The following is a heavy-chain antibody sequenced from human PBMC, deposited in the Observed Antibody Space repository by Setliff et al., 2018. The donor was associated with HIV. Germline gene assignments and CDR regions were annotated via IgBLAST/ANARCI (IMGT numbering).Heavy chain of an antibody. CDR1: GFTFSSYT. Sequence: PGGSLRLSCAAFGFTFSSYTMHWVRQAPGKGLEWVTVISYDGSNKYYPDSGGGRFTIFRDNSKNTLYLQMNSLRAEDTAVYYCARGHYRYCSSTSCYLGHYFDYWGQGTLVTVSS. CDR2: ISYDGSNK. CDR3: ARGHYRYCSSTSCYLGHYFDY. D-gene: IGHD2-2*01. V-gene: IGHV3-30-3*01. J-gene: IGHJ4*02.